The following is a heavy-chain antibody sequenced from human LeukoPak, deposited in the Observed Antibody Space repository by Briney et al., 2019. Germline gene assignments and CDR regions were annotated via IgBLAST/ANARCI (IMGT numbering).Heavy chain of an antibody. D-gene: IGHD2-2*01. Sequence: GGSLRLSCAASGFTFSSYAMHWVRQAPGKGREWVAVISYDGSNKYYADSLKGRFTISRDNSKNTLYLQMNSPRAEDTAVYYCARGGLHCSSTSCLLNWFDPWGQGTLVTVSS. CDR3: ARGGLHCSSTSCLLNWFDP. CDR1: GFTFSSYA. CDR2: ISYDGSNK. V-gene: IGHV3-30*04. J-gene: IGHJ5*02.